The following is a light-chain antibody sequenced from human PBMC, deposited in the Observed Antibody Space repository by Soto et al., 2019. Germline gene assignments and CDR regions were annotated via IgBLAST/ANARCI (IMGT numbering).Light chain of an antibody. CDR1: QSVSSY. V-gene: IGKV3-11*01. CDR3: QQRSNWPQIT. CDR2: DAS. Sequence: EIVLTQSPATLSFSPVGRSTLPFMASQSVSSYLAWYQQKPGQAPRLLIYDASNRATGIPARFSGSGSGTDFTLTISSLEPEDFAVYYCQQRSNWPQITFGGGTKVDIK. J-gene: IGKJ4*01.